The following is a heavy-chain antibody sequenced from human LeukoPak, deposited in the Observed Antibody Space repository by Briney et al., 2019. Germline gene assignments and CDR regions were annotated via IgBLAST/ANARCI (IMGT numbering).Heavy chain of an antibody. CDR2: ISGSSVGT. V-gene: IGHV3-23*01. CDR3: VKRGYSSGYSYYFDY. CDR1: GFTFSSYA. Sequence: GGSLRLSCAASGFTFSSYAMHWVRQAPGKGLEWVSAISGSSVGTNYADSVKGRFTISRDNSKNTLYLQMNSLRAEDTAVYYCVKRGYSSGYSYYFDYWGQGTLVTVSS. D-gene: IGHD3-22*01. J-gene: IGHJ4*02.